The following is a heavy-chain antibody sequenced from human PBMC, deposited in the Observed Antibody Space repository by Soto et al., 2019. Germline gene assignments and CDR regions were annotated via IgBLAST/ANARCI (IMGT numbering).Heavy chain of an antibody. CDR1: GGSIYRSGYY. CDR3: GKVLVGATGHTDSDS. J-gene: IGHJ4*02. V-gene: IGHV4-39*01. D-gene: IGHD2-15*01. Sequence: KTSETLSLTCTVSGGSIYRSGYYWGRIRQPPGRGLEWIGNIDYNGVTYSNPSLKSRVTISRDTSKNQFSLKLTSVTAADTALYYCGKVLVGATGHTDSDSWGPGTLVTVSS. CDR2: IDYNGVT.